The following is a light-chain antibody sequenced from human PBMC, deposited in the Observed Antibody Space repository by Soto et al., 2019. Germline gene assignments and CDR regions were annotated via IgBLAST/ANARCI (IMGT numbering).Light chain of an antibody. CDR1: QSIGKH. V-gene: IGKV1-39*01. CDR3: QQANSFPPS. J-gene: IGKJ5*01. CDR2: AAS. Sequence: DIQMTQSPSALSASVGDRVTITCRASQSIGKHLNWYQQKPGKAPKLLIYAASSLQSGVPSRFSGSGSGTDFTPTISSLQPEDFATYYCQQANSFPPSFGQGTRLEIK.